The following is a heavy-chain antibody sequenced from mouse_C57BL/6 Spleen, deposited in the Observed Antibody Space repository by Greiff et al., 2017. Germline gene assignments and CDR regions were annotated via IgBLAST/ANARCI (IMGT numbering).Heavy chain of an antibody. D-gene: IGHD1-1*01. J-gene: IGHJ3*01. CDR2: IYPGNSDT. CDR3: TRLFITTEGFAY. V-gene: IGHV1-5*01. Sequence: EVQLQQSGTVLARPGASVKMSCKTSGYTFTSYWMHWVKQRPGQGLEWIGAIYPGNSDTSYNQKFKGKAKRTAVTSASTAYMELSSLTNEDSAVYYCTRLFITTEGFAYWGQGTLVTVSA. CDR1: GYTFTSYW.